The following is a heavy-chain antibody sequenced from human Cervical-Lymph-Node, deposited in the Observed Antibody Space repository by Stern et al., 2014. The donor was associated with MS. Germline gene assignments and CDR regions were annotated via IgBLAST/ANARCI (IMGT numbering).Heavy chain of an antibody. D-gene: IGHD2-8*02. CDR2: VYYSGAT. Sequence: QVQLQESGPGLVKPSETLSLTCAVSGDSISSYTHYWAWIRQPPGKGLEWIGRVYYSGATYYNPSLKSPVTISVVTSKNHFSRGLNSVTAADTAVYYCAKHACTGAACPFDLWGQGTLVTVSS. CDR1: GDSISSYTHY. J-gene: IGHJ4*02. CDR3: AKHACTGAACPFDL. V-gene: IGHV4-39*01.